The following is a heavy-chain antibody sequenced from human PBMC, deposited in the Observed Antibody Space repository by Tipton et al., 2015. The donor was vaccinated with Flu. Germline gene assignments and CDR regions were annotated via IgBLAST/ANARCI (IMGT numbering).Heavy chain of an antibody. CDR1: GFTFSSSS. CDR2: ISRGTTYI. Sequence: GSLRLSCAASGFTFSSSSMGWVRQSAGKGLEWVSFISRGTTYIYYADSVRGRFTISRDNAKNSMYLQMNSLRAEDTAVYYCARDYDSSGYYWPHWFDPWGQGTLATVSS. CDR3: ARDYDSSGYYWPHWFDP. V-gene: IGHV3-21*01. J-gene: IGHJ5*02. D-gene: IGHD3-22*01.